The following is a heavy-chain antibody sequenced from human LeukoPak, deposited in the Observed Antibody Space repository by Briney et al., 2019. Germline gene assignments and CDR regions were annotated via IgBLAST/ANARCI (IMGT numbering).Heavy chain of an antibody. V-gene: IGHV4-61*02. CDR3: AGDFRD. CDR1: GGSISSDTYY. D-gene: IGHD3-10*01. J-gene: IGHJ4*02. CDR2: IYTSGST. Sequence: SETLSLTCTVSGGSISSDTYYWTWIRQPAGKGLEWIGLIYTSGSTNYNPSLKSRVTISIDTSKNQLSLKLTSVTAADTAVYYCAGDFRDWGQGTLVTVSS.